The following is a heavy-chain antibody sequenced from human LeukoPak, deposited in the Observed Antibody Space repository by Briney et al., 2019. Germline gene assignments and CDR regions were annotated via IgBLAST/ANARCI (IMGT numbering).Heavy chain of an antibody. D-gene: IGHD6-6*01. Sequence: SETLSLTCTVSGGSISSSSYYWGWIRRPPGKGLEWIGSIYYSGSTYYNPSLKSRVTISVDTSKNQFSLKLSSVTAADTAVYYCARLGSSSLDYWGQGTLVTVSS. V-gene: IGHV4-39*01. CDR3: ARLGSSSLDY. CDR2: IYYSGST. CDR1: GGSISSSSYY. J-gene: IGHJ4*02.